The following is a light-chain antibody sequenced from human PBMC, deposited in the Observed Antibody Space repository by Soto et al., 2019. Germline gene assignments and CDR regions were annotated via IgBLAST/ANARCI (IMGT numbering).Light chain of an antibody. J-gene: IGKJ5*01. CDR1: QSVSSY. V-gene: IGKV3-11*01. CDR3: QQRSNWPPT. Sequence: EIVLTQSPATLSLSPGERATLSCRASQSVSSYLAWYQQKPGQAPRLLIYDASNRATGIPARFSGSGSGTDFTLTISGLDPEDFAVYYCQQRSNWPPTFGQGTRLEIK. CDR2: DAS.